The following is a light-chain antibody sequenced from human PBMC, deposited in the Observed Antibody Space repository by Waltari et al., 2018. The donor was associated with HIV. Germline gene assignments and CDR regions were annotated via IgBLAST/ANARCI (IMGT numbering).Light chain of an antibody. J-gene: IGLJ2*01. CDR3: STHTTTDTLI. Sequence: QSALTQPASVSGSPGQSVTLPCTATTSDFGRSNSVSWYQQHPGNLPKVIIYEVTSRPSGVPHRFSGSKSGNTASLTISGLQAEDEAIYYCSTHTTTDTLIFGGGTKLTVL. CDR1: TSDFGRSNS. CDR2: EVT. V-gene: IGLV2-14*03.